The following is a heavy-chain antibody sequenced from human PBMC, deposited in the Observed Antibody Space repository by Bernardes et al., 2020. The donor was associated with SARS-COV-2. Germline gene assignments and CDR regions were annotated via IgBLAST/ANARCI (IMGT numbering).Heavy chain of an antibody. D-gene: IGHD3-22*01. Sequence: SGPTLVKPTQTLTLTCTFSGFSLSTSGVGVAWIRQPPGKALEWLALIYWDDDKRYSPSLKTRLTITKDTSKNQVVLTMTNMDPVDTATYFCAHHNYYSDRSLEADYWGQGTLVTVSS. CDR3: AHHNYYSDRSLEADY. J-gene: IGHJ4*02. CDR2: IYWDDDK. CDR1: GFSLSTSGVG. V-gene: IGHV2-5*02.